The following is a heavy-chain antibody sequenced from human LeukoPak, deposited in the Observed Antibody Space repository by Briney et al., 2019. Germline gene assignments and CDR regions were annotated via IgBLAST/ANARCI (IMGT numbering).Heavy chain of an antibody. D-gene: IGHD1-26*01. CDR3: AKDLEWELLTGFDY. CDR1: GFTFSSYG. J-gene: IGHJ4*02. V-gene: IGHV3-30*02. CDR2: IRYDGSNK. Sequence: PGGSLRLPCAASGFTFSSYGMHWVRQAPGKGLEWVAFIRYDGSNKYYADSVKGRFTISRDNSKNTLYLQMNSLRAEDTAVYYCAKDLEWELLTGFDYWGQGTLVTVSS.